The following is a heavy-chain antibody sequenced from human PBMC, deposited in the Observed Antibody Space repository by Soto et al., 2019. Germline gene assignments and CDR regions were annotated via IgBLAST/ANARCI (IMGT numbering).Heavy chain of an antibody. CDR3: ARMDYGDYRSDAFDI. J-gene: IGHJ3*02. CDR1: GFTFSDYY. Sequence: QVQLVESGGGLVKPRGSLRLSCAASGFTFSDYYMSWIRQAPGKGLEWVSYISSSSSYTNYADSVKGRFTISRDNAKNSLYLQMNSLRAEDTAVYYCARMDYGDYRSDAFDIWGQGTMVTVSS. CDR2: ISSSSSYT. D-gene: IGHD4-17*01. V-gene: IGHV3-11*06.